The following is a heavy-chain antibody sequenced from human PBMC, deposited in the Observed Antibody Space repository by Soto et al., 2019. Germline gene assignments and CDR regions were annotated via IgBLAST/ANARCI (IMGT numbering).Heavy chain of an antibody. J-gene: IGHJ4*02. CDR2: ISHDGSAK. CDR1: GFTFSTHG. CDR3: ARRSSGWYFDY. D-gene: IGHD6-19*01. V-gene: IGHV3-30*03. Sequence: QVQLVESGGGLVQPGTSLRLSCAASGFTFSTHGMHWVRQAPGKGLEWVAMISHDGSAKYYVDSVKGRFTISRDISKNTLFLQMNSLRAEDTAVYYCARRSSGWYFDYWGQGTLVTVSS.